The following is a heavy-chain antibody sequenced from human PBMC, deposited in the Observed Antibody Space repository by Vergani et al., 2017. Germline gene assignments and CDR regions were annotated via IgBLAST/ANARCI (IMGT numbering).Heavy chain of an antibody. D-gene: IGHD6-6*01. V-gene: IGHV4-31*03. CDR3: ARVKGAARSFDY. CDR2: IYYSGST. CDR1: GGSISSSGYY. Sequence: QLQLQESGPGLVKPSETLSLTCTVSGGSISSSGYYWSWIRQHPGKGLEWIGYIYYSGSTYYNPSLKSRVTISVDTSKNQFSLKLSSVTAADTAVYYCARVKGAARSFDYWGQGTLVTVSS. J-gene: IGHJ4*02.